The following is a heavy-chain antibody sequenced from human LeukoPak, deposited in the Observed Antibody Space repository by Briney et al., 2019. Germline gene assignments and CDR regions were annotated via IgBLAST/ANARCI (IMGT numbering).Heavy chain of an antibody. V-gene: IGHV3-23*01. CDR3: ATEPRNYYYYYMDV. CDR1: GFTFSSYA. D-gene: IGHD1-14*01. Sequence: GGSLRLSCAASGFTFSSYAMSRVRQAPGKGLEWVSAISGSGGSTYYADSVKGRFTISRDNSKNTLYLQMNSLRAEDTAVYYCATEPRNYYYYYMDVWGKGTTVTVSS. CDR2: ISGSGGST. J-gene: IGHJ6*03.